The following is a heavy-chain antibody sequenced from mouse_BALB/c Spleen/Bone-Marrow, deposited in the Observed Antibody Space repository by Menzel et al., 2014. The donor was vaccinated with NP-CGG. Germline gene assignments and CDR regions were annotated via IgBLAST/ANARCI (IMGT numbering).Heavy chain of an antibody. CDR1: GYTFTSYV. D-gene: IGHD3-2*01. J-gene: IGHJ2*01. CDR2: INPYNDGT. V-gene: IGHV1-14*01. CDR3: ARPRQLWLPYYFDY. Sequence: EVKLMESGPELVKPGASVKMSCKASGYTFTSYVMHWVKQKPGQGLEWIGYINPYNDGTKYNEKFKGKATLTSDKSSSTAYMELSSLTSEDSAVYYCARPRQLWLPYYFDYWGQGTTLTVSS.